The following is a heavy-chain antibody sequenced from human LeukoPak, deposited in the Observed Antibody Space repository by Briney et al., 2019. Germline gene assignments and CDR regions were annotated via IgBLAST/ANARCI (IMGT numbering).Heavy chain of an antibody. CDR1: GFTFSSYW. V-gene: IGHV3-74*01. J-gene: IGHJ4*02. CDR3: ARVGYYDILTGTNY. Sequence: GGSVRLSCAASGFTFSSYWMHWVRHAPGKGLVWVSRINSDGSSTSYADSVKGRFTISRDNAKNTLYLQMNSLRAEDTAVYYCARVGYYDILTGTNYWGQGTLVTVSS. CDR2: INSDGSST. D-gene: IGHD3-9*01.